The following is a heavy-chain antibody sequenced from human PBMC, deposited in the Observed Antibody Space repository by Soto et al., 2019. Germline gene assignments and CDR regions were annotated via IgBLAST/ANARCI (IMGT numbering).Heavy chain of an antibody. CDR1: GGTFSTSA. CDR2: IIPLFGTA. Sequence: SVKVSCKASGGTFSTSAIDWVRQAPGQGLEWMGGIIPLFGTAKYAQNFQGRITITADESTNTAYMELRSLRSQDTAVYYCARGVHYDSSGYYYFYWGRGTLVTVSS. D-gene: IGHD3-22*01. CDR3: ARGVHYDSSGYYYFY. J-gene: IGHJ4*02. V-gene: IGHV1-69*13.